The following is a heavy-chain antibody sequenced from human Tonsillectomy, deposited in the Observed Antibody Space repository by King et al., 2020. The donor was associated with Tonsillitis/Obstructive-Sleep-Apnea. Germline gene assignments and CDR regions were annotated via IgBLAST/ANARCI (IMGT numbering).Heavy chain of an antibody. D-gene: IGHD5-18*01. V-gene: IGHV1-69*01. Sequence: VQLVESGDEVKKPGSSVKVSCKASGGTFSSYAISWVRQAPGQGLEWMGGIIPIFGTANYAQKFQGRVTITADESTSTAYMELSSLRSEDTAVYYCARPSWDTAMVTGPYYYYYMDVWGKGTTVTVSS. CDR3: ARPSWDTAMVTGPYYYYYMDV. CDR2: IIPIFGTA. J-gene: IGHJ6*03. CDR1: GGTFSSYA.